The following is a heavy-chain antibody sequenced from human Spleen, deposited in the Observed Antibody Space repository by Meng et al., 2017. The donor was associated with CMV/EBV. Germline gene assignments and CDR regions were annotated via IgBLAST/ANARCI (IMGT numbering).Heavy chain of an antibody. J-gene: IGHJ4*02. CDR1: GFTFSRAW. V-gene: IGHV3-72*01. Sequence: GGSLRLSCAASGFTFSRAWMSWVRQAPGKGLEWVGRSRNKANRYTTEYAASVKGRFTISRDESKNSLYLQMNSLKTEDTAVFYCVRGYNSFDSWGQGTLVTVSS. D-gene: IGHD1-1*01. CDR2: SRNKANRYTT. CDR3: VRGYNSFDS.